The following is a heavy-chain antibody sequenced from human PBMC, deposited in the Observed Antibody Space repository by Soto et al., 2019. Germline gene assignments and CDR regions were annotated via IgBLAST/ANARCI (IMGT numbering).Heavy chain of an antibody. Sequence: ASVKVSCKASGYSFTDYYMHWIRQAPGQGLEWMGWIAPHRDGTEFAQKFQGRITLAGDTSTSTAYMELKGLTSADTAVYFCARGPYGDNAFDIWGQGTVVTVSS. CDR3: ARGPYGDNAFDI. V-gene: IGHV1-2*02. CDR2: IAPHRDGT. D-gene: IGHD4-17*01. J-gene: IGHJ3*02. CDR1: GYSFTDYY.